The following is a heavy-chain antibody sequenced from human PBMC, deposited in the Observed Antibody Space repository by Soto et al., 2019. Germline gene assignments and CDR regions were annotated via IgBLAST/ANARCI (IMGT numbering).Heavy chain of an antibody. J-gene: IGHJ5*02. CDR3: ARDLLHSGSYGIDP. V-gene: IGHV4-59*01. Sequence: QVQLQESGPGLVKPSETLSLTCTVSGGSISSYYWSWIRQPPGKGLEWIGYIHYSGSTNYNPSLKSRVTISVDTSKSQFSLKLSSVTAADTAVYYCARDLLHSGSYGIDPWGQGTLVTVSS. D-gene: IGHD1-26*01. CDR1: GGSISSYY. CDR2: IHYSGST.